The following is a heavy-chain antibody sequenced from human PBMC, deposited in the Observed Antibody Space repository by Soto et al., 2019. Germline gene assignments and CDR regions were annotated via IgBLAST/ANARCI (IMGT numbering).Heavy chain of an antibody. V-gene: IGHV4-34*01. CDR3: AREINYYDSSGYPPEGNWFDP. D-gene: IGHD3-22*01. CDR2: INHSGST. Sequence: PSETLSLTCAVYGGSFSGYYWSWIRQPPGKGLEWIGEINHSGSTNYNPSLKSRVTISVDTSKNQFSLKLSSVTAADTAVYYCAREINYYDSSGYPPEGNWFDPWGQGTLVTVSS. CDR1: GGSFSGYY. J-gene: IGHJ5*02.